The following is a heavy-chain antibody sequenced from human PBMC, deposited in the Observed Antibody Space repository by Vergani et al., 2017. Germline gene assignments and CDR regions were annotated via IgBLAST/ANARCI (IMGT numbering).Heavy chain of an antibody. Sequence: QLQLQESGPGLVKPSETLSLTCTVSGGSISSSSYYWGWIRQPPGKGLEWIGSIYYSGSTYYNPSLKSRVTISVDTSKNQFSLKLSSVTAADTAVYYCARERVLRYFDWSPRVYYYMDVWGKGTTVTVSS. V-gene: IGHV4-39*07. J-gene: IGHJ6*03. D-gene: IGHD3-9*01. CDR3: ARERVLRYFDWSPRVYYYMDV. CDR1: GGSISSSSYY. CDR2: IYYSGST.